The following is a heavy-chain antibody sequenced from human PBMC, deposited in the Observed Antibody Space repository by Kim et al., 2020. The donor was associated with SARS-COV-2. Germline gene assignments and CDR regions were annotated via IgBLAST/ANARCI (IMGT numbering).Heavy chain of an antibody. CDR2: GST. J-gene: IGHJ4*02. Sequence: GSTNYNPSLKSRVTISVATSKNQFALKLSSVTAADTAVYYCARGAPYFDYWGQGTLVTVSS. CDR3: ARGAPYFDY. V-gene: IGHV4-34*01.